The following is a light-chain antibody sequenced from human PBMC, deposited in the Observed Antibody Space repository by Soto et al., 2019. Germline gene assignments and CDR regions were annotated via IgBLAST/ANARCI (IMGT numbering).Light chain of an antibody. V-gene: IGKV3-11*01. CDR3: QQRSSWTRT. Sequence: EIVWTQSPATLSLSPGIRATLSCRASPNISNYLIWYQKKTGQDPSIVIYDVSNRATGIPARFSGIESGTDFNLTISRLETEDCAVYEGQQRSSWTRTFGQVTKVDIK. CDR2: DVS. CDR1: PNISNY. J-gene: IGKJ1*01.